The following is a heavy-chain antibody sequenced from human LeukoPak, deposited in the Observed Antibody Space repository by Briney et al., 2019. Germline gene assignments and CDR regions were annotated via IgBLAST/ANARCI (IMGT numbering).Heavy chain of an antibody. J-gene: IGHJ4*02. D-gene: IGHD6-19*01. CDR2: IYSGGST. CDR3: ARASEGSAWYVDS. V-gene: IGHV3-53*01. CDR1: GFSVSSNY. Sequence: PGGSLRLSCAASGFSVSSNYMSWVRQAPGKGLEWVSIIYSGGSTYYADSVKGRFTISRDDFKHTVYLQMNNLRAEDPAVYYCARASEGSAWYVDSWGQGTLVTVSS.